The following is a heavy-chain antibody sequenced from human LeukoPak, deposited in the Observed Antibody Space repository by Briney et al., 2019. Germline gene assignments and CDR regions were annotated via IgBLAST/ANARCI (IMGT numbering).Heavy chain of an antibody. CDR3: AKDDRYCSRTSCDLGNAFDI. CDR2: ISWNSGSI. J-gene: IGHJ3*02. V-gene: IGHV3-9*01. D-gene: IGHD2-2*01. CDR1: GFTFDDYA. Sequence: GGSLRLSCAASGFTFDDYAMHWVRQAPGKGLEWVSGISWNSGSIGYADSVKGRFTISRDNAKNSLYLQMNSLRAEDTALYYCAKDDRYCSRTSCDLGNAFDIWGQGTMVTVSS.